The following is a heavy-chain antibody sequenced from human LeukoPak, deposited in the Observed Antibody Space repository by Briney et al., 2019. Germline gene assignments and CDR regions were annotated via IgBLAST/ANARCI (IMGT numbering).Heavy chain of an antibody. CDR2: ISSSSSYI. CDR3: ARDTGYCSSTSCYFGY. D-gene: IGHD2-2*01. Sequence: GGSLRLSCAASGFTFSSYSMNWVRQAPWKGLDWVSSISSSSSYIYYADSVKGRFTISRDIAKNSLYLQMNSRRAEDTAVYYCARDTGYCSSTSCYFGYWGQGTLVTVSS. J-gene: IGHJ4*02. V-gene: IGHV3-21*01. CDR1: GFTFSSYS.